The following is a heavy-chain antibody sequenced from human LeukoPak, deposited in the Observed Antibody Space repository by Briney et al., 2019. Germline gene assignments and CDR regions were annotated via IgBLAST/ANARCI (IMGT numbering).Heavy chain of an antibody. CDR1: GGSISSGDYY. D-gene: IGHD4-17*01. V-gene: IGHV4-30-4*01. J-gene: IGHJ6*02. CDR2: NYYSGST. CDR3: ARGTSGAGYYYYGMDV. Sequence: PSETLSLTCTVSGGSISSGDYYWSWIRQPPGKGLEWIGYNYYSGSTYYNPSLKSRVTISVDTSKNQFSLKLRSVTAADTAVYYCARGTSGAGYYYYGMDVWGQGTTVTVSS.